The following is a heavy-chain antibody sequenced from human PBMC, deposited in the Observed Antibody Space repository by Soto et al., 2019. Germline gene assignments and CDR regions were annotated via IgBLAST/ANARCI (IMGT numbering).Heavy chain of an antibody. CDR3: ARDQSGYDSVWFDP. D-gene: IGHD5-12*01. CDR2: IYYSGST. Sequence: ETLSLTCTVSGGSISSYYWSWIRQPPGKGLEWIGYIYYSGSTNYNPSLKSRVTISVDTSKNQFSLKLSSVTAADTAVYYCARDQSGYDSVWFDPWGQGTLVTVSS. CDR1: GGSISSYY. J-gene: IGHJ5*02. V-gene: IGHV4-59*01.